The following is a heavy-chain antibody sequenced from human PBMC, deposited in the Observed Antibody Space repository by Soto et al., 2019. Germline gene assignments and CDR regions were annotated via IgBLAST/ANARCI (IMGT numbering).Heavy chain of an antibody. CDR1: GFSFGNYA. D-gene: IGHD6-13*01. V-gene: IGHV3-23*01. J-gene: IGHJ4*02. Sequence: EVQLLESGGGLVQPGGSLRLSCAASGFSFGNYAMTWVRQAPGKGLEWVPAISGGSANTFFADSVKGRFTISRDNSKSTLYLQMNSLRVEDTAIYYCAKASSISWGVFDYWGQGALITVSS. CDR2: ISGGSANT. CDR3: AKASSISWGVFDY.